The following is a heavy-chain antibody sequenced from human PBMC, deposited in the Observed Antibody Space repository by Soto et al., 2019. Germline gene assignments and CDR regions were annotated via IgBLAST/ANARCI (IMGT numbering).Heavy chain of an antibody. Sequence: QVQLVQSGAEVRKPGASVKVSCKASGYTFTSYGISWVRQAPGQGLEWMGWISAYNDNTNYALKLKGRVTMTTDTSTITDYMELRSLRSDDTAVYYCARAGNRFSGYAYYFDYWGQGTLVTVSS. J-gene: IGHJ4*02. CDR1: GYTFTSYG. CDR2: ISAYNDNT. D-gene: IGHD5-12*01. V-gene: IGHV1-18*01. CDR3: ARAGNRFSGYAYYFDY.